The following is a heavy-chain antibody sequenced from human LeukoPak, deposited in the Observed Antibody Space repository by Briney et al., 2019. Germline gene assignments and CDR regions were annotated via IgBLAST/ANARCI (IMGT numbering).Heavy chain of an antibody. J-gene: IGHJ4*02. V-gene: IGHV1-2*02. CDR3: ARGFGVRGVIGY. D-gene: IGHD3-10*01. CDR2: INPNSGGT. CDR1: GYTFTSNY. Sequence: ASVKVSCKASGYTFTSNYIHWVRQAPGQGLEWMGWINPNSGGTNYAQKFQGRVTLTRDTSISTAYMELSRLRSDDTAVYYCARGFGVRGVIGYWGQGTLVTVSS.